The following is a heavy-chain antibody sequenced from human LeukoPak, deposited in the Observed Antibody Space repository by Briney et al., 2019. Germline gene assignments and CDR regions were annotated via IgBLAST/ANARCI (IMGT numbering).Heavy chain of an antibody. CDR3: ARVPAAGTRAFDI. V-gene: IGHV4-61*02. D-gene: IGHD6-13*01. J-gene: IGHJ3*02. Sequence: SQTLSLTCTVSGVSISSGSYYWSWLRQPAGKGLEWIGRIYTSGSTNYNPSLKSRVTISVDTSKNQFSLKLSSVTAADTAVYYCARVPAAGTRAFDIWGQGTTVTVSS. CDR1: GVSISSGSYY. CDR2: IYTSGST.